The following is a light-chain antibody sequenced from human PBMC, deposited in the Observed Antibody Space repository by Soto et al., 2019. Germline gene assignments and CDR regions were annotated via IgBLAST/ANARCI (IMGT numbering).Light chain of an antibody. Sequence: QSALTQPASVSGSPGQSITISCTGTSSDVGGYNYVSWYQQHPGKAPKLMIYEVSSRPSGVSNRFSGSKSGNTASPTISRLQDEDQAAYYCSSYKSRSTLIFGTGTKVTVL. CDR3: SSYKSRSTLI. CDR1: SSDVGGYNY. V-gene: IGLV2-14*01. CDR2: EVS. J-gene: IGLJ1*01.